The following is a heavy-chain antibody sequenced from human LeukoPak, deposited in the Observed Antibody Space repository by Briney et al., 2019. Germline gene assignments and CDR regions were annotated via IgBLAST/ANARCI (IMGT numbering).Heavy chain of an antibody. CDR1: GFTFSSYW. Sequence: PGGSLRLSCAASGFTFSSYWMSWVRQAPGKGLEWVANIKQDGSEKYYVDSVKGRFTISRDNSKNTLYLQMNSLRAEDTAVYYCARSPGRGWYSYYCDYWGQGTLVTVSS. V-gene: IGHV3-7*03. CDR3: ARSPGRGWYSYYCDY. D-gene: IGHD6-19*01. CDR2: IKQDGSEK. J-gene: IGHJ4*02.